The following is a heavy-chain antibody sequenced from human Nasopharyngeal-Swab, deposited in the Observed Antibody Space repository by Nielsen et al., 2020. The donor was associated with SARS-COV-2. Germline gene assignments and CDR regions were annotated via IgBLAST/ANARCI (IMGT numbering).Heavy chain of an antibody. CDR1: GGSISSGSYY. J-gene: IGHJ3*02. V-gene: IGHV4-61*02. D-gene: IGHD7-27*01. CDR3: ARARSGAFDI. Sequence: LRLSCTVSGGSISSGSYYWSWIRQPAGKGLEWIGRIYTSGSTNYNPSLKSRVTISVDTSKNQFSLKLSSVTAADTAVYYCARARSGAFDIWGQGTMVTVSS. CDR2: IYTSGST.